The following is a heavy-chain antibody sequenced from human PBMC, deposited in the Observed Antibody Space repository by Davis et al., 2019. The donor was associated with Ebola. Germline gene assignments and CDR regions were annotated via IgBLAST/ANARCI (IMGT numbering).Heavy chain of an antibody. CDR2: ISSSSSYI. CDR1: GFTFSSYS. Sequence: PGGSLRLSCAASGFTFSSYSMNWVRQAPGKGLEWVSSISSSSSYIYYADSVKGRFTISRDNAKNSLYLQMNSLRAEDTAVYYCARDPSGGSGWSVGYYGMDVWGKGTTVTVSS. V-gene: IGHV3-21*01. J-gene: IGHJ6*04. CDR3: ARDPSGGSGWSVGYYGMDV. D-gene: IGHD6-19*01.